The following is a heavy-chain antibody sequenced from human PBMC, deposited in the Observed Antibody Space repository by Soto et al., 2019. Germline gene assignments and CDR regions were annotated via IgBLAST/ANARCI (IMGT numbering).Heavy chain of an antibody. J-gene: IGHJ4*02. CDR1: GFTFSRYT. V-gene: IGHV3-23*01. CDR3: AKGSHGYSYYFDY. Sequence: PGGSLRLSCVASGFTFSRYTMSWVRQAPGKGLEWVSGISGSGESTYYADSVKGRFTISRDNSKNPLYLQMNSLRAEDTAVYYCAKGSHGYSYYFDYWGQGTLVTVSS. CDR2: ISGSGEST. D-gene: IGHD5-18*01.